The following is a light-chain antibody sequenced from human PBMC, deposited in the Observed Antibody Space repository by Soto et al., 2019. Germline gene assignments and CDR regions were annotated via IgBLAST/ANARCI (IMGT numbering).Light chain of an antibody. V-gene: IGKV3-15*01. Sequence: IVMTQSPATLSVSPGERATLSCRASQSVRGNLAWYQQKPGQAPRLLIYGASTRATGIPARFSGSGSGTEFTLTISSLQSEDFAVYYCQQYNNWPRTFGQGTKVEIK. CDR2: GAS. CDR3: QQYNNWPRT. CDR1: QSVRGN. J-gene: IGKJ1*01.